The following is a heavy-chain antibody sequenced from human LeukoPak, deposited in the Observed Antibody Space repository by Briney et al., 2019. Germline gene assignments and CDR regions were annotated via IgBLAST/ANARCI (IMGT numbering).Heavy chain of an antibody. CDR2: INHSGRT. CDR1: GGPFFGSH. J-gene: IGHJ4*02. CDR3: ARDPTTVVTLPYYFDF. Sequence: SETLSLTCAVSGGPFFGSHWNWIRQSPEKGLDGVGEINHSGRTKYNPSLKSRVTISVDTSKSQFFLKLTSVTAADTAVYYCARDPTTVVTLPYYFDFWGQGTLVTVSA. V-gene: IGHV4-34*01. D-gene: IGHD4-23*01.